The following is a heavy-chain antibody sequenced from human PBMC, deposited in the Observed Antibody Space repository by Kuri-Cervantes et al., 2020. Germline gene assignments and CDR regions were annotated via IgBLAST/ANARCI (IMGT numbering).Heavy chain of an antibody. J-gene: IGHJ4*02. CDR3: ARRTAMVNGFDY. CDR1: GFTFDDYG. V-gene: IGHV3-20*04. Sequence: GESLKISCAASGFTFDDYGMSWVRQAPGKGLEWVSGINWNGGSTGYADSVKGRFTISRDNAKNTLYLQMNSLRAEDTAVYYCARRTAMVNGFDYWGQGTLVTVSS. CDR2: INWNGGST. D-gene: IGHD5-18*01.